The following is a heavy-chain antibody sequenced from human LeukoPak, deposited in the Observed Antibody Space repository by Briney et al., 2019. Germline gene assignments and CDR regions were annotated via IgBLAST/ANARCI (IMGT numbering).Heavy chain of an antibody. D-gene: IGHD5-18*01. CDR3: ARDGGVQLWEDDAFDI. V-gene: IGHV4-39*07. CDR2: IYYSGST. CDR1: GGSISSSSYY. J-gene: IGHJ3*02. Sequence: SETLFLTCTVSGGSISSSSYYWGWIRQPPGKGLEWIGSIYYSGSTYYNPSLKSRVTISVDTSKNQFSLKLSSVTAADTAVYYCARDGGVQLWEDDAFDIWGQGTMVTVSS.